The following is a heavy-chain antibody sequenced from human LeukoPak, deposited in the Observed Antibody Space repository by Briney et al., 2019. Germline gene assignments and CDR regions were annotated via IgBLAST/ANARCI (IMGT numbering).Heavy chain of an antibody. D-gene: IGHD3-16*01. CDR1: GFTFSDYN. Sequence: GGSLRLSCTASGFTFSDYNMNWVRQAPGKGLEWISSISGLSSYLYYADSVKGRFTISRDNAKNTVFLQMGSLRADDTAMYYCARAGELRYMDVWGKGTAVTVSS. CDR2: ISGLSSYL. V-gene: IGHV3-21*04. CDR3: ARAGELRYMDV. J-gene: IGHJ6*03.